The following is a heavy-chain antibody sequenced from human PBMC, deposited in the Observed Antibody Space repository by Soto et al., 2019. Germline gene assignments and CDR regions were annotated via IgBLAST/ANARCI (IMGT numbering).Heavy chain of an antibody. J-gene: IGHJ6*02. CDR2: ISSSGGSI. Sequence: GGSLRLSCAASGFTFSSYSMSWVRQAPGKGLEWVSYISSSGGSIYYADSVKGRFTISRDNSKNTLYLQMNSLRAEDTAVYYSAKVKSQILGVVIIRDYYYGMDVWGQGTTVTVSS. V-gene: IGHV3-23*01. CDR3: AKVKSQILGVVIIRDYYYGMDV. CDR1: GFTFSSYS. D-gene: IGHD3-3*01.